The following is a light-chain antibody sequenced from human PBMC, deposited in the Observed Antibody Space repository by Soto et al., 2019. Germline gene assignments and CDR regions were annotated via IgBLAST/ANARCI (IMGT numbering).Light chain of an antibody. CDR3: AAWDDRLNGLVV. CDR2: SNN. Sequence: QSVLTQPPSASGTPGQRVTISCSGSSSNIGSNTVNWYQPRPGTAPKLLIYSNNQRPSGVPYRFSGSKSGTSDSLAISALQSEEESDYYGAAWDDRLNGLVVFGGGTKLTVL. J-gene: IGLJ2*01. V-gene: IGLV1-44*01. CDR1: SSNIGSNT.